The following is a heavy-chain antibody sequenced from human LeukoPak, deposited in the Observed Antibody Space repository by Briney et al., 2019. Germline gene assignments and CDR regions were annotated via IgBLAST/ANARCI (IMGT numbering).Heavy chain of an antibody. J-gene: IGHJ4*02. CDR3: AREGGY. Sequence: GGSLRLSCAASGFTFSSYGMHWVRQAPGKGLEWVAVISYDGSNKYYADSVKGRFTISRDNSKNTLYLQMNSLRAEDTAVYYRAREGGYWGQGTLVTVSS. CDR1: GFTFSSYG. CDR2: ISYDGSNK. D-gene: IGHD3-16*01. V-gene: IGHV3-30*03.